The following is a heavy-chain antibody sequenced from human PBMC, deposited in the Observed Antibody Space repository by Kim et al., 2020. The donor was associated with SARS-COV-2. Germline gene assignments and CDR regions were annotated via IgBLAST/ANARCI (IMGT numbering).Heavy chain of an antibody. D-gene: IGHD3-22*01. Sequence: ASVKVSCKVSGYTLTELSMHWVRQAPGKGLEWMGGFDPEDGETIYAQKFQGRVTMTEDTSTDTAYMELSSLRSEDTAVYYCATYYYDSSGYYCFFDYWGQGTLVTVSS. V-gene: IGHV1-24*01. CDR3: ATYYYDSSGYYCFFDY. J-gene: IGHJ4*02. CDR2: FDPEDGET. CDR1: GYTLTELS.